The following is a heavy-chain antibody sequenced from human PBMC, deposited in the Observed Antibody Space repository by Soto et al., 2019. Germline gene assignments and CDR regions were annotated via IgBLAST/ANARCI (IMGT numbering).Heavy chain of an antibody. Sequence: SETLSLTCTVSGFTVSSGSYYWSWIRQPPGKGLEWIGYIYYSGSTNYNPSLKSRVTISVDTSKNQFSLKLSSVTAADTAVYYCARGKWELPNWFDPWGQGTLVTVSS. CDR2: IYYSGST. D-gene: IGHD1-26*01. CDR1: GFTVSSGSYY. J-gene: IGHJ5*02. V-gene: IGHV4-61*01. CDR3: ARGKWELPNWFDP.